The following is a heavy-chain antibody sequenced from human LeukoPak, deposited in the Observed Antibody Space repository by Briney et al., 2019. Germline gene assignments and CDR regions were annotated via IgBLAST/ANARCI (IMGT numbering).Heavy chain of an antibody. CDR3: ARDHRYAFDN. CDR1: GFTFSDYS. J-gene: IGHJ4*02. CDR2: VGISSGNT. Sequence: PGGSLRLSCAASGFTFSDYSMNWVRQAPGKGLEWISYVGISSGNTKYADPVKGRFTISGDSAKNSVFLQMNNLRVEDTAVYYCARDHRYAFDNWGQGTLVTVSS. V-gene: IGHV3-48*04. D-gene: IGHD5-12*01.